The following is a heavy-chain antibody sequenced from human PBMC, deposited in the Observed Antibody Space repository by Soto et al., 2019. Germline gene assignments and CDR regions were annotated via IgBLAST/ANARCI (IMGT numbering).Heavy chain of an antibody. CDR2: IYHSGDT. Sequence: QVQLQESGPGLVKPSGTLSLTCAVSGDSMNNNNWWSWVRQSPRKGLEWIAEIYHSGDTNYNPSLQSRVTISIDKSEKQFSLKLNSVTAADTAVYYCARAGLGLAFDSWGQGALVTVSS. CDR1: GDSMNNNNW. CDR3: ARAGLGLAFDS. D-gene: IGHD6-19*01. V-gene: IGHV4-4*02. J-gene: IGHJ5*01.